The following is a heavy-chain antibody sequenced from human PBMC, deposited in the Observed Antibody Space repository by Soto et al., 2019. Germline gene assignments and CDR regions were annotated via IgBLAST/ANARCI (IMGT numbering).Heavy chain of an antibody. CDR3: ANCREKDRRTQSGCEAAARHLVSYYAMDY. V-gene: IGHV1-69*13. Sequence: QVHLVQSEAEVKKPGASVKLSCKASGCTFHSLAISWVRQAPGQGLEWMGGFSPFLRTADYAQKLQDRVTITADESTSTVYMALSGLATDDTAVYFCANCREKDRRTQSGCEAAARHLVSYYAMDYWGQGTRVTVSS. CDR2: FSPFLRTA. D-gene: IGHD6-6*01. J-gene: IGHJ6*02. CDR1: GCTFHSLA.